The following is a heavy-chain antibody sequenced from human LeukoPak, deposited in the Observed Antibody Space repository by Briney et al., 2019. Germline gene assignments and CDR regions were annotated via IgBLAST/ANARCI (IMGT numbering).Heavy chain of an antibody. CDR3: ARMKYYDSSGYSPGYYMDV. J-gene: IGHJ6*03. CDR1: GGSIINYY. Sequence: PSETLSLTCTVSGGSIINYYWSWIRQSAGRGLEWVGRIYITGSTDYNPSLKSRLTMSVDTSRNRLSLQLTSVTAADTAVYYCARMKYYDSSGYSPGYYMDVWGKGITVSVSS. V-gene: IGHV4-4*07. CDR2: IYITGST. D-gene: IGHD3-22*01.